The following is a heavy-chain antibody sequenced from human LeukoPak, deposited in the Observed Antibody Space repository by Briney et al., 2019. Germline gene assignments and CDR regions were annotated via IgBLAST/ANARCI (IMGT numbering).Heavy chain of an antibody. CDR3: ARGYDTTGYFSY. V-gene: IGHV7-4-1*02. CDR1: GGTFSSYA. Sequence: ASVRVSCKASGGTFSSYAISWVRQAPGQGLEWMGWIDTNTGNPTYAQGFTGRFVFSLDTSVSTSYLQINSLKAEDTAVYYCARGYDTTGYFSYWGQGTLVTVSS. CDR2: IDTNTGNP. D-gene: IGHD3-22*01. J-gene: IGHJ4*02.